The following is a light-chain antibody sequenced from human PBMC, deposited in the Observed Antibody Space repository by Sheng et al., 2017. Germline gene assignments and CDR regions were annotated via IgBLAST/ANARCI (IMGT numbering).Light chain of an antibody. J-gene: IGKJ5*01. V-gene: IGKV3-11*01. CDR3: QVRSDRRIT. CDR1: QSVSRY. Sequence: EIVLTQSPATLSLSPGESATLSCRASQSVSRYLAWYQHKPGQAPRLLIYDASNRATGIPARFSGSGSGTDFTLTINSLEPEDFAVYYCQVRSDRRITFGQGTRLEIK. CDR2: DAS.